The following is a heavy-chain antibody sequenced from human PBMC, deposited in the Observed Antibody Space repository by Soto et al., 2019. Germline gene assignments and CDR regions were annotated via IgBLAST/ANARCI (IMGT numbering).Heavy chain of an antibody. J-gene: IGHJ5*02. Sequence: QVQLVQSGAEVKKPGSSVKVSCKASGGTFSTYTITWVRQAPGQGLEWMGRIIPIIGIINYAQKFQGRVTITADKFTGTAYMELTILRSDDTAVYYCAGDPDSHYNDSHAYSHPWGQGTLVTVSS. CDR2: IIPIIGII. D-gene: IGHD3-22*01. CDR3: AGDPDSHYNDSHAYSHP. CDR1: GGTFSTYT. V-gene: IGHV1-69*08.